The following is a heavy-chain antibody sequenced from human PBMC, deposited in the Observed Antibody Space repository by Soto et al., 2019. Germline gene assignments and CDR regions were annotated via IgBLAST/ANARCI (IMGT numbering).Heavy chain of an antibody. Sequence: SETLALTCTFSGFSISSHYWILIRQPPGKGLEWIGYIYYSGSTNYNPSLKSRVTISVDTSKNQFSLKLSSVTAADTAVYYCASYSSSGGFDPWGQGTLVTVSS. V-gene: IGHV4-59*11. CDR1: GFSISSHY. CDR2: IYYSGST. D-gene: IGHD6-6*01. J-gene: IGHJ5*02. CDR3: ASYSSSGGFDP.